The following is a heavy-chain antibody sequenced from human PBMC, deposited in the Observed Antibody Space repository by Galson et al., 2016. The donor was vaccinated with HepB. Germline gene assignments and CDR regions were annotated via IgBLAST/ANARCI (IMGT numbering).Heavy chain of an antibody. CDR3: GRGYARGIDY. CDR1: GDSVSSNSAA. CDR2: TYYRSKWYN. J-gene: IGHJ4*02. Sequence: CAISGDSVSSNSAAWNWIRQSPSRGLEWLGRTYYRSKWYNDYPVSVKGRIIINPDTSKNQFSLQLMSVTPEDTAVYYCGRGYARGIDYWGQGILVTVSS. V-gene: IGHV6-1*01. D-gene: IGHD5-12*01.